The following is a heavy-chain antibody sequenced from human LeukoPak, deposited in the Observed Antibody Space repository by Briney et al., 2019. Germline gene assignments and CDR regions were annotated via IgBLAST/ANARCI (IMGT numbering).Heavy chain of an antibody. J-gene: IGHJ4*02. Sequence: GGSLRLSCAASGFTFSSYAMHWVRQAPGKELEWVAVISYDGSNKYYADSVKGRFTISRDNSKNTLYLQLNSLRPDDTALYYCARRGGVGPTPQPLFDYWGQGTLVTVSS. V-gene: IGHV3-30*04. CDR1: GFTFSSYA. D-gene: IGHD1-26*01. CDR3: ARRGGVGPTPQPLFDY. CDR2: ISYDGSNK.